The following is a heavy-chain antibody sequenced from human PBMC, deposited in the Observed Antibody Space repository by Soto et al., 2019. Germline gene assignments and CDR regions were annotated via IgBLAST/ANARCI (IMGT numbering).Heavy chain of an antibody. Sequence: SETLSLTCAVYGGSFSGYYWSWIRQPPGKGLEWIGEINHSGSTNYNPSLKSRVTISVDTSKNQFSLKLSSVTAADTAVYYCARSAGHYDAFDIWGQGAMVTVSS. J-gene: IGHJ3*02. CDR3: ARSAGHYDAFDI. CDR1: GGSFSGYY. V-gene: IGHV4-34*01. CDR2: INHSGST.